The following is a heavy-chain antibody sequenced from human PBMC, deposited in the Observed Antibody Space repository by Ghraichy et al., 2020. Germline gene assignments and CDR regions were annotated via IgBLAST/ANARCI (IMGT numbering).Heavy chain of an antibody. CDR1: GFTFSSYA. CDR2: ISGSGGST. V-gene: IGHV3-23*01. D-gene: IGHD6-6*01. Sequence: GALRLSCAASGFTFSSYAMSWVRQAPGKGLEWVSAISGSGGSTYYADSVKGRFTISRDNSKNTLYLQMNSLRAEDTAVYYGAKDRDEYSSSSAFDYWGQGTLVTVSS. CDR3: AKDRDEYSSSSAFDY. J-gene: IGHJ4*02.